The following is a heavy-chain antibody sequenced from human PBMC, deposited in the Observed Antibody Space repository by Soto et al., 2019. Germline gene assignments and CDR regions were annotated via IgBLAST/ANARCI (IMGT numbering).Heavy chain of an antibody. CDR1: GLTISGKKY. D-gene: IGHD1-26*01. Sequence: DVQLVESGGGLIQPGESLRLSCAAFGLTISGKKYVAWVRQAPGKGLEWVSALYDVDGSFYADSVKGRFTISRDNSKNTLYLQMNSLRAEDTALYFCARRQVGATKGKSWFDSWGQGTLVTVSS. J-gene: IGHJ5*01. CDR3: ARRQVGATKGKSWFDS. CDR2: LYDVDGS. V-gene: IGHV3-53*01.